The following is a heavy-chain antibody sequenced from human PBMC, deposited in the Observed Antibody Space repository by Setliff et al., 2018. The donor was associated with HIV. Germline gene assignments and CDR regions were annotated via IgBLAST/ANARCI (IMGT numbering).Heavy chain of an antibody. V-gene: IGHV1-69*13. CDR2: ILAIFGTA. CDR1: GGTFSSYS. Sequence: SVKVSCKASGGTFSSYSISWVRQAPGQGLEWMGRILAIFGTANYAQKFQGRVTITADESTSTAYMELSSLGSEDTAVYYCARGVTLVRGGRGDIWGQGTMVTVSS. D-gene: IGHD3-10*01. J-gene: IGHJ3*02. CDR3: ARGVTLVRGGRGDI.